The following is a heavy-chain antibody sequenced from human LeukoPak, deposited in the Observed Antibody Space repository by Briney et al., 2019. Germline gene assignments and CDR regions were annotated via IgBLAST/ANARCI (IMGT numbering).Heavy chain of an antibody. V-gene: IGHV3-48*04. CDR1: GFTFSSYS. J-gene: IGHJ4*02. Sequence: GGSLRPSCAASGFTFSSYSMNWVRQAPGKGLEWVSYISSSSSTIYYADSVKGRFTISRDNAKNSLYLQMNSLRAEDTAVYYCARVGSYSSGWYFDYWGQGTLVTVSS. CDR2: ISSSSSTI. D-gene: IGHD6-19*01. CDR3: ARVGSYSSGWYFDY.